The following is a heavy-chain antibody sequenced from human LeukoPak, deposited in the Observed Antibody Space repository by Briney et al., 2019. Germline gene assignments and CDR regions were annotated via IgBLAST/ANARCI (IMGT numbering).Heavy chain of an antibody. D-gene: IGHD1-1*01. V-gene: IGHV4-34*01. CDR1: GGSFSGYY. Sequence: SSETLSLTCAVYGGSFSGYYWSWIRRPPGKGLEWIGEINHSGSTNYNPSLKSRVTISVDTSKNQFSLKLSSVTAADTAVYYCARQARSHNWNDEAFDIWGQGTMVTVSS. CDR2: INHSGST. CDR3: ARQARSHNWNDEAFDI. J-gene: IGHJ3*02.